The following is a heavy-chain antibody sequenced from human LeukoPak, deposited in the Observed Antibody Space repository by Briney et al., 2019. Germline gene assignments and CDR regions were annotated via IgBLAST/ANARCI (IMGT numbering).Heavy chain of an antibody. Sequence: ASVKVSCKASGYTFTGYYMHWVRQAPGQGLEWMGWINPNSGGTNYAQKFQGRVTMTRDTSISTAYMELSRLRSDDTAVYYCARDGPYCSGGSCYLTYYYYYYMGVWGKGTAVTVSS. CDR3: ARDGPYCSGGSCYLTYYYYYYMGV. V-gene: IGHV1-2*02. CDR2: INPNSGGT. D-gene: IGHD2-15*01. CDR1: GYTFTGYY. J-gene: IGHJ6*03.